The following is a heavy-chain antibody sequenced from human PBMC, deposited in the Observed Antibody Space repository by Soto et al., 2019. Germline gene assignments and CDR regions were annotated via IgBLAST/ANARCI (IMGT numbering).Heavy chain of an antibody. J-gene: IGHJ6*02. Sequence: QVQLVESGGGVVQPGRSLRLSCAASGFTFISYAMHWVRQAPGKGLEWVEVISFDGSTEYYADSVKGRFTISRDNSKNTVYVQMNSLRSEDTAVYYCARSRHGSGSYTHFYYGLDVWGQGTTVTVS. V-gene: IGHV3-30-3*01. CDR1: GFTFISYA. D-gene: IGHD3-10*01. CDR2: ISFDGSTE. CDR3: ARSRHGSGSYTHFYYGLDV.